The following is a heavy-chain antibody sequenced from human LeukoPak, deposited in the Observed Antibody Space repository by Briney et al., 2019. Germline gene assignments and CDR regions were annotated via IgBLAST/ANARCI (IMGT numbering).Heavy chain of an antibody. CDR3: AKVRYYYDSSGYFEFDY. D-gene: IGHD3-22*01. V-gene: IGHV3-30*02. CDR1: GFIFSSYG. CDR2: IRYDGSRK. J-gene: IGHJ4*02. Sequence: GALRLSCAASGFIFSSYGMHWVRQAPDKGLEWVAFIRYDGSRKYYADSVKGRFTISRDNSKNTLYLQMNSLRAEDTAVYYCAKVRYYYDSSGYFEFDYWGQGTLVTVSS.